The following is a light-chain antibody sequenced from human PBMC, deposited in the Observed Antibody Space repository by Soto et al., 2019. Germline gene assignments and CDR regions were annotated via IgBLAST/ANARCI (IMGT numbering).Light chain of an antibody. CDR1: QTITSGQ. J-gene: IGKJ2*01. CDR2: LIS. V-gene: IGKV3-20*01. CDR3: QHDGSS. Sequence: DIVLTQFPGTLSLSPGERATISCRASQTITSGQLGWYQQKPGQAPRLLIYLISSRATGIPDRFSGSGSGTDFTLTISGLEPEDFAIYYCQHDGSSFGQGTKVEI.